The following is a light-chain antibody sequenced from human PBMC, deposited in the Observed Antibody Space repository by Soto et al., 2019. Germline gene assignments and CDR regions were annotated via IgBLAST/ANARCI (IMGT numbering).Light chain of an antibody. J-gene: IGKJ3*01. CDR1: QSVSSSY. CDR3: QQSVLSLFT. V-gene: IGKV3-20*01. CDR2: GTS. Sequence: PGTLSLKTTPRATLTCRASQSVSSSYLAWYQQKPGQAPRLLIYGTSNRATGIPDRFSGSGSGTDFTLPISCLEPEDFALYYCQQSVLSLFTFGPGTKADI.